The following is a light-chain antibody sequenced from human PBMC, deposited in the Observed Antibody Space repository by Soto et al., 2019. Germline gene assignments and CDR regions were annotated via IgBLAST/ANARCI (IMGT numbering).Light chain of an antibody. V-gene: IGLV1-40*01. J-gene: IGLJ2*01. CDR2: YND. Sequence: QAVVTQPPSVSGTPGQRVTISCTGSSSNLGSIFDVQWYQQLPGTAPRLLIYYNDNRPSGVPDRFSGSKSGTSASLAITGLQADDEADYYCQSYDSSLSGHVVFGGGTKVTVL. CDR1: SSNLGSIFD. CDR3: QSYDSSLSGHVV.